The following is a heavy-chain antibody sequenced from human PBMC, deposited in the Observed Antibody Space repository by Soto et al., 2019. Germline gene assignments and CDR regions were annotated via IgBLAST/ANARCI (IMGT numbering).Heavy chain of an antibody. CDR2: IIPIFGTA. Sequence: SVKVSCKDAGGTFSGYAISWVRQAPGQGLEWMGGIIPIFGTANYAQKFQGRVTITADESTSTAYMELSSLRSEDTAVYYCAREGYSVAAYYYYGMDVWGQGTTVTVSS. J-gene: IGHJ6*02. CDR3: AREGYSVAAYYYYGMDV. V-gene: IGHV1-69*13. D-gene: IGHD2-21*01. CDR1: GGTFSGYA.